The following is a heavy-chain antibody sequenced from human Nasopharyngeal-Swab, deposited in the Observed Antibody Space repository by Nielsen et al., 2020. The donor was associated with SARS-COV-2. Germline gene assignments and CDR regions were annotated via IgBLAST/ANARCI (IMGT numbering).Heavy chain of an antibody. CDR3: AQDYDWKMHY. J-gene: IGHJ4*02. V-gene: IGHV2-5*01. D-gene: IGHD1-20*01. CDR2: IRWNDDT. CDR1: GFSLNTRDVN. Sequence: SCPTLVTPTQTLTLTCTFSGFSLNTRDVNVAWIGQPPGKTLEWHALIRWNDDTHYTPSLKTRLTITKDTSKNQVILTMTNVDPADTGTYFCAQDYDWKMHYWGQGTLVTVSS.